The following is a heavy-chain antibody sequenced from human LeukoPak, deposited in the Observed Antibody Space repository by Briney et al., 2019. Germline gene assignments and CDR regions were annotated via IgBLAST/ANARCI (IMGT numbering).Heavy chain of an antibody. CDR1: GYTLTELS. J-gene: IGHJ4*02. D-gene: IGHD3-3*01. V-gene: IGHV1-24*01. CDR3: ATVPRLAIFGVVYFDY. CDR2: FDPEDGET. Sequence: ASVKVSCKVSGYTLTELSMHWVRQAPGKGLEWMGGFDPEDGETIYAQKFQRRVTITEDTSTDTAYLELSSLRSEDTAVYYCATVPRLAIFGVVYFDYWGQGTLVTVSS.